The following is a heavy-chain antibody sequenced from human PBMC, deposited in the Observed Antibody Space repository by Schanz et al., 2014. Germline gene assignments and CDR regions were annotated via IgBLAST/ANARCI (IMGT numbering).Heavy chain of an antibody. Sequence: QVQLVQSGDEVKKPGASVKVSCKTSGYTFSDYGITWVRQAPGQGLEWVGWISPYTGNAHYFDKKEGRVTMTTDTSTSTADMELRSLRSDDTAMYYCAAMWGECTGTVCQILEVLDGGGQGTRVTVSS. V-gene: IGHV1-18*01. CDR3: AAMWGECTGTVCQILEVLDG. D-gene: IGHD2-8*02. CDR1: GYTFSDYG. CDR2: ISPYTGNA. J-gene: IGHJ3*01.